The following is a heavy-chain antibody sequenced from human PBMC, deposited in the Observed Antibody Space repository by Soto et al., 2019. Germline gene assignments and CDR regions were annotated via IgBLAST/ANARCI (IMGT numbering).Heavy chain of an antibody. CDR1: GGTFSSYA. J-gene: IGHJ6*04. CDR3: ERGRRGYGGYDCAIVYRIKYGMDV. D-gene: IGHD5-12*01. Sequence: SVKVSCKASGGTFSSYAISWVRQAPGQGLEWRRGIIPIFGTANYAHKFQGRVTITLDETTSTAYMDLSSLRSEDTAGYCCERGRRGYGGYDCAIVYRIKYGMDVWG. CDR2: IIPIFGTA. V-gene: IGHV1-69*13.